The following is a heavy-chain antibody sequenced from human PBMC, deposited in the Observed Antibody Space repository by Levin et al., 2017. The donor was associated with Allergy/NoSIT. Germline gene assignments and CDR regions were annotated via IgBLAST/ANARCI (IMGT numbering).Heavy chain of an antibody. CDR3: ARHEWDDHMWGSYRYSYFDY. CDR2: IDNSVST. CDR1: GGSISSSSYY. Sequence: PSETLSLTCTISGGSISSSSYYWGWIRRPPGKGLEWIGSIDNSVSTYYNPSLKSRVTISVDTSKNQFSLNLSSVTAADTAVYYCARHEWDDHMWGSYRYSYFDYWGQGTLVSVSS. D-gene: IGHD3-16*02. V-gene: IGHV4-39*01. J-gene: IGHJ4*02.